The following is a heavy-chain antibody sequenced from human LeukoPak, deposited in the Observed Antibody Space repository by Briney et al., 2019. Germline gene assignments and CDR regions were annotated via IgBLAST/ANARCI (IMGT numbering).Heavy chain of an antibody. V-gene: IGHV3-7*01. CDR1: RFTPSSFW. CDR3: ARDSSASFDA. CDR2: IKQDGSAK. J-gene: IGHJ5*02. Sequence: RGSLRLSSAGSRFTPSSFWTRWVRPAHEEGLEWVANIKQDGSAKYYVDSVKGRFTISRENAKNTLYLQMNSLREEDTAVYYGARDSSASFDAWGQGTLVTVSS. D-gene: IGHD6-6*01.